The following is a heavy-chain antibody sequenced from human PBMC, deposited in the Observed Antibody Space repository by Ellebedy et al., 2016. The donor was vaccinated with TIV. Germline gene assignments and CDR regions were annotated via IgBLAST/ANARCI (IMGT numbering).Heavy chain of an antibody. Sequence: SGPTLVKPTQTLTLTCTFSGFSLSTSGMGVSWIRQPPGKALEWLAHIFSNDEKSYSTSLKSRLTISKDTSKSQVVLTMTNMDPVDTATYYCAHRPCQAAGTYLNWFDPWGQGTLVTVSS. CDR1: GFSLSTSGMG. CDR2: IFSNDEK. CDR3: AHRPCQAAGTYLNWFDP. V-gene: IGHV2-70*12. D-gene: IGHD6-13*01. J-gene: IGHJ5*02.